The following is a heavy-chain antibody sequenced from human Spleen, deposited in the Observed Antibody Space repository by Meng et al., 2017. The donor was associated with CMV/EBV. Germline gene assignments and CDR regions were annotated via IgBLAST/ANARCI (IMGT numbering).Heavy chain of an antibody. Sequence: GGSLRLSCAASGFMFRTYWMSWARLAPGKGLEWVANIKTDGSEQYYVDSVRGRFTISRDNAKNSLYLQMSNLRVEDTAVYYCARVVPYCKSTSCPDYWGQGTLVTVSS. J-gene: IGHJ4*02. CDR2: IKTDGSEQ. V-gene: IGHV3-7*01. D-gene: IGHD2-2*01. CDR1: GFMFRTYW. CDR3: ARVVPYCKSTSCPDY.